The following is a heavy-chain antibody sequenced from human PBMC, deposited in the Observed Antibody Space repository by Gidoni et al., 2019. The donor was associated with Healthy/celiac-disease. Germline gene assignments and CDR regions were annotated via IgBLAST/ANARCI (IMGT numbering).Heavy chain of an antibody. CDR2: IYYSGST. V-gene: IGHV4-59*01. CDR3: ARAEGWCGDQDWFDP. CDR1: GRSLRSDY. J-gene: IGHJ5*02. Sequence: QVQLQESGPGLVKPSATLSLPCPVSGRSLRSDYWSWIRQPPGNGLGWIGYIYYSGSTNDNPSLKSQVTISVDTPKNQFSLKLSSVTAADTAVYYCARAEGWCGDQDWFDPWGQGTLVTVSS. D-gene: IGHD3-10*01.